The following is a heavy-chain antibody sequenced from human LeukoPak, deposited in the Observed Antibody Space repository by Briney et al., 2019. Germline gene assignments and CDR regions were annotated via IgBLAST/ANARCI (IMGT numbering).Heavy chain of an antibody. J-gene: IGHJ5*02. V-gene: IGHV1-69*13. D-gene: IGHD3-16*02. Sequence: SVKVSCKASGGTFSSYAISWVRQAPGQGLEWMGGIIPIFGTANYAQKFQGRVTITADESTSTAYMELSSLRSEDTAVYYCARGGYDYVWGSYRYNSRIGARFDPWGQGTLVTVSS. CDR2: IIPIFGTA. CDR3: ARGGYDYVWGSYRYNSRIGARFDP. CDR1: GGTFSSYA.